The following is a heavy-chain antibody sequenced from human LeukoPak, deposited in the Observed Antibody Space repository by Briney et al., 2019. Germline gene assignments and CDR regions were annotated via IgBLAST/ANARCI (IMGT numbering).Heavy chain of an antibody. CDR1: GFTFSTYS. CDR2: ISSSGSYI. V-gene: IGHV3-21*01. Sequence: GGSLRLSCAASGFTFSTYSMNWVRQAPGKGLEWVSSISSSGSYIYYAESVKGRFTISRDNAKNSLYLQMNSLRAEDTAVYHCARAEPGTRDELARWGQGTLVTVSS. J-gene: IGHJ4*02. CDR3: ARAEPGTRDELAR. D-gene: IGHD1-1*01.